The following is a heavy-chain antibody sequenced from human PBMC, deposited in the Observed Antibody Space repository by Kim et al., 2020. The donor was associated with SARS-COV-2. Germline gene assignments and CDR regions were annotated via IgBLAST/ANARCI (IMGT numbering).Heavy chain of an antibody. V-gene: IGHV4-39*01. D-gene: IGHD2-15*01. CDR3: ARHRGRGVAPDIDY. Sequence: SETLSLTCTVSGGTISSSYYYWGWIRQPPEQGLEWIGSIYYTGKTYENPTLKSRVSISVETSKNQFYLKLSSVTTADTAIYYCARHRGRGVAPDIDYWGQGTLVTVSA. CDR1: GGTISSSYYY. CDR2: IYYTGKT. J-gene: IGHJ4*02.